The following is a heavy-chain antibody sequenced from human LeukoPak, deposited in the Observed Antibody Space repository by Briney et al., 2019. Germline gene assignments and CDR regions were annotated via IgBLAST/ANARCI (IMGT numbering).Heavy chain of an antibody. D-gene: IGHD3-22*01. CDR3: ARDLQTYYDSRGDDY. Sequence: GGSLRLSCAASGSTFSSYAMIWVRQAPGKGLEWISAISGSGGSTYYADSVKGRFTISRDNSKNTLYLQMNSLRAEDTAVYYCARDLQTYYDSRGDDYWGQGTLVTVSS. CDR1: GSTFSSYA. V-gene: IGHV3-23*01. CDR2: ISGSGGST. J-gene: IGHJ4*02.